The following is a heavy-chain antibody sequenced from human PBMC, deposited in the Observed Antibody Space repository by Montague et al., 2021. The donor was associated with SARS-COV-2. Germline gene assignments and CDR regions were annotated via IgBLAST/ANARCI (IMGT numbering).Heavy chain of an antibody. D-gene: IGHD2-2*01. CDR2: IYNSDNT. Sequence: SETLSLTCTVSGGSISTTNYYWAWIRQPPGKGLEWVGSIYNSDNTYYNPSLESRLTMSVDTSKNQFSLKLRSVTAADTAVYHCVREFWYCSRGACLGNFDSWGQGTLVTVSS. J-gene: IGHJ4*02. CDR3: VREFWYCSRGACLGNFDS. CDR1: GGSISTTNYY. V-gene: IGHV4-39*07.